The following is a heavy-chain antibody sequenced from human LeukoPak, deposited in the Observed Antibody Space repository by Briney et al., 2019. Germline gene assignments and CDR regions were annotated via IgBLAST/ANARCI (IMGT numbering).Heavy chain of an antibody. J-gene: IGHJ5*02. V-gene: IGHV4-61*02. CDR1: GGSISSGSYY. D-gene: IGHD5-12*01. CDR3: ARDRYGYSGYDSYNWFDP. Sequence: SETLSLTCTVSGGSISSGSYYWSWIRQPAGKGLEWIGRIYTSGRANYNPSLKSRVHISVDTSKNQFSLKLSSVTAADTAVYYCARDRYGYSGYDSYNWFDPWGQGTLVTVSS. CDR2: IYTSGRA.